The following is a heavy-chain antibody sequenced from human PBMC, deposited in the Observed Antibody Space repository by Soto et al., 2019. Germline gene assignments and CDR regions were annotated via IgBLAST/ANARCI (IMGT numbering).Heavy chain of an antibody. J-gene: IGHJ5*02. D-gene: IGHD3-10*01. Sequence: QVQLVQSGGEVKKPGASVKVSCKASGYTFTNYGISWVRQAPGQGLEWMGWINVYNGNTKYAQKVQGRVPMTTDTXTXTXXMEMQSLRPDDTAVYYCARGVGSGTYSNQCDWFDPWGQGTLVTVSS. CDR2: INVYNGNT. CDR3: ARGVGSGTYSNQCDWFDP. V-gene: IGHV1-18*01. CDR1: GYTFTNYG.